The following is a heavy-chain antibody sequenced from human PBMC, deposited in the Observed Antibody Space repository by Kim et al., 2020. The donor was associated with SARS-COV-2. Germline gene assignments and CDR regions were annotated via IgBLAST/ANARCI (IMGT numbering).Heavy chain of an antibody. J-gene: IGHJ6*02. CDR3: ARGEDGYNLMSYYGMDV. CDR1: GFTFSSYG. CDR2: IWYDGSNK. D-gene: IGHD5-12*01. Sequence: GGSLRLSCAASGFTFSSYGMHWVRQAPGKGLEWVAVIWYDGSNKYYADSVKGRFTISRDNSKNTLYLQMNSLRAEDTAVYYCARGEDGYNLMSYYGMDVWGQGTTVTVSS. V-gene: IGHV3-33*01.